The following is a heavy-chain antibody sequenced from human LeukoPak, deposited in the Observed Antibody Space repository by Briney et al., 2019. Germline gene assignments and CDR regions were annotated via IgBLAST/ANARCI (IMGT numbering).Heavy chain of an antibody. CDR2: IYYSGST. CDR1: GGSMNSHNW. D-gene: IGHD3-22*01. V-gene: IGHV4-4*02. J-gene: IGHJ3*02. CDR3: ARDPDLDYYDSSGYYYRSAFDI. Sequence: SETLSLTCTVSGGSMNSHNWWIWVRQPPGKGLEWIGSIYYSGSTYYNPSLKSRVTISVDTSKNQFSLKLSSVTAADTAVYYCARDPDLDYYDSSGYYYRSAFDIWGQGTMVTVSS.